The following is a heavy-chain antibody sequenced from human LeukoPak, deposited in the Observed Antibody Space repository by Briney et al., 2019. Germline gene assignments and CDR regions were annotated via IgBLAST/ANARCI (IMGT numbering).Heavy chain of an antibody. J-gene: IGHJ4*02. CDR1: GFTFRSYE. D-gene: IGHD2/OR15-2a*01. CDR2: ISSSGNSI. CDR3: ARQGKNYFHTTLDF. V-gene: IGHV3-48*03. Sequence: PGGSLRLSCAASGFTFRSYEMNWVRQAPGKGLEWVSYISSSGNSIFYADSVKGRFTISRDNAKNSVYLRMNSLRAEDTAVYYCARQGKNYFHTTLDFWGQGTLVTVSS.